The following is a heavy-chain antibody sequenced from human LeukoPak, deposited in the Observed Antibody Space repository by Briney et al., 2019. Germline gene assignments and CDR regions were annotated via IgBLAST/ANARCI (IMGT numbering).Heavy chain of an antibody. Sequence: SETLSLTCAVYGGSFSGYYWSWIRQPPGKGLEWIGEINHSGSTNYNPSLKSRVTISVDTSKNQFSLKLSSVTAADTAVYYCAREGSITMIVVPIAGYFDYWGQGTLVTVSS. V-gene: IGHV4-34*01. CDR2: INHSGST. CDR3: AREGSITMIVVPIAGYFDY. CDR1: GGSFSGYY. D-gene: IGHD3-22*01. J-gene: IGHJ4*02.